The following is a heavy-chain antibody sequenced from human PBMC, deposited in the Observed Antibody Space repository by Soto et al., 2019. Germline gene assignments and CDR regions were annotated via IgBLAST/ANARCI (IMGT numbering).Heavy chain of an antibody. J-gene: IGHJ4*01. Sequence: PGGSLRLSCAAPGFTFSSYAMSWVPPAPGKGLEGVSVISGSVGSTYYADSVKGRFTISRDNSKNTLYLQMNSLRAEDTAVYYCAKDFPLGVVISTPFDILTSSQDYWGHGTLVTVSS. CDR2: ISGSVGST. D-gene: IGHD3-3*01. V-gene: IGHV3-23*01. CDR3: AKDFPLGVVISTPFDILTSSQDY. CDR1: GFTFSSYA.